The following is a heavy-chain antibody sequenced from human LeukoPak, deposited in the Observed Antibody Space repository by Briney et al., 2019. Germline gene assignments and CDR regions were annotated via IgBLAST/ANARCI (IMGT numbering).Heavy chain of an antibody. CDR2: IRSSGSPI. CDR1: GFTFSSCE. CDR3: ASLYGGNLYSGLDV. J-gene: IGHJ6*02. Sequence: GGSLRLSCAASGFTFSSCEMNWVRQAPGKGLEWLSYIRSSGSPIYYADSVKGRFTISRDNGKNSLYLQMDDLRAEDTAVYYCASLYGGNLYSGLDVWGQGTTVTVSS. V-gene: IGHV3-48*03. D-gene: IGHD4-23*01.